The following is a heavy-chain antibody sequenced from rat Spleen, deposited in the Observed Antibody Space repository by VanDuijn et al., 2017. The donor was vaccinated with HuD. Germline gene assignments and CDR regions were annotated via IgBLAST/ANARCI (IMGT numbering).Heavy chain of an antibody. Sequence: EVKLVESGGGLAQPGRSLKLSCEVSGFTFNNYDMAWIRQAPTKGLEWVATISSDGGRNFYRDSVKGRFTVSRDNAKNSLYLQMNSLRSEDTATYYCTRATAEWHLDFWGPGTMVTVSS. CDR1: GFTFNNYD. CDR2: ISSDGGRN. V-gene: IGHV5-20*01. D-gene: IGHD1-2*01. J-gene: IGHJ1*01. CDR3: TRATAEWHLDF.